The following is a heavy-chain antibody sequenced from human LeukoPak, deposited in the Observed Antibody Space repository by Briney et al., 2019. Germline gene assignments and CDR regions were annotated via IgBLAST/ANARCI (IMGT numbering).Heavy chain of an antibody. CDR2: INHSGST. V-gene: IGHV4-38-2*02. J-gene: IGHJ6*03. CDR1: GYSISSGYY. Sequence: PSETLSLTCTVSGYSISSGYYWGWIRQPPGKGLEWIGEINHSGSTNYNPSLKSRVTISVDTSKNQFSLKLSSVTAADTAVYYCANLGYCSGGSCYGHNYYYYYMDVWGKGTTVTVSS. CDR3: ANLGYCSGGSCYGHNYYYYYMDV. D-gene: IGHD2-15*01.